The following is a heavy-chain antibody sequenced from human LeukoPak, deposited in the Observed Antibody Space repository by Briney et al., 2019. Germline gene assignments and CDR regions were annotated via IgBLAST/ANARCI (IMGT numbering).Heavy chain of an antibody. CDR2: ISSNGGST. Sequence: GGSLRLSCSASGFTFSRYAMHWVRQAPGKGLEYVSAISSNGGSTYYADSVKGRFTISRDNSKNTLYLQMNSLRAEDTAVYYCAKAMVRGVMGYYFDYWGQGTLVTVSS. CDR1: GFTFSRYA. V-gene: IGHV3-64*04. CDR3: AKAMVRGVMGYYFDY. D-gene: IGHD3-10*01. J-gene: IGHJ4*02.